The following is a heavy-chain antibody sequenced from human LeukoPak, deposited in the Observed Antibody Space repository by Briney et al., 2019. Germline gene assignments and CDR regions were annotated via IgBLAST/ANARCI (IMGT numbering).Heavy chain of an antibody. CDR1: GGSISSSNW. CDR2: IYHSGST. CDR3: ARAHRGYYDSSGYYEGY. Sequence: SETLSLTCAVSGGSISSSNWWSWVRQPPGKGLEWIGEIYHSGSTNYNPSLKSRVTISVDKSKNQFSLKLSSVTAADTAVYYCARAHRGYYDSSGYYEGYWGQGTLVTVSS. D-gene: IGHD3-22*01. V-gene: IGHV4-4*02. J-gene: IGHJ4*02.